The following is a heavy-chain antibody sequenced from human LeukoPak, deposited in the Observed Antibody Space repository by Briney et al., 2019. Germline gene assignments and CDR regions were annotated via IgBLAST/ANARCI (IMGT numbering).Heavy chain of an antibody. CDR3: TADFSHSSAWSFDY. V-gene: IGHV3-15*01. CDR1: GFTFSNAW. J-gene: IGHJ4*02. D-gene: IGHD3-22*01. CDR2: IRTSSEGEPT. Sequence: GGSLRLSCAASGFTFSNAWLSWVRQAPGKGLEWVGRIRTSSEGEPTDYPGPVKGRFTISRDRSKDTVYLQMNSLKTEDTAVYYCTADFSHSSAWSFDYWGRGTLVTVPS.